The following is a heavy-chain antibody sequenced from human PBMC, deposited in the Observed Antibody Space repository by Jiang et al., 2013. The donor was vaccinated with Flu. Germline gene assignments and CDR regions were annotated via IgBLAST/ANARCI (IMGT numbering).Heavy chain of an antibody. CDR3: ARLQREVASFDY. J-gene: IGHJ4*02. CDR2: IYYSGST. CDR1: VAPSAVVVTT. Sequence: TLSLTCTVSVAPSAVVVTTGAGSASPHGKGLEWIGSIYYSGSTYYNPSLKSRVTISVDTSKNQFSLKLSSVTAADTAVYYCARLQREVASFDYWGQGTLVTVSS. D-gene: IGHD5-12*01. V-gene: IGHV4-39*01.